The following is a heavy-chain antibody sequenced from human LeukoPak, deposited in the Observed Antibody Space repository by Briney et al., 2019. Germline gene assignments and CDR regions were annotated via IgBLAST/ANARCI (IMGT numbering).Heavy chain of an antibody. CDR1: GGSISSSSYY. Sequence: SETLSLTCTVSGGSISSSSYYWGWIRQPPGKGLEWIGSSYYSGSTYYNPSLKSRVSISVDTSKNQFSLKLSSVTAADTAVYYCARQSSGSYRPWGQGTLVTVSS. V-gene: IGHV4-39*01. CDR2: SYYSGST. J-gene: IGHJ5*02. D-gene: IGHD3-10*01. CDR3: ARQSSGSYRP.